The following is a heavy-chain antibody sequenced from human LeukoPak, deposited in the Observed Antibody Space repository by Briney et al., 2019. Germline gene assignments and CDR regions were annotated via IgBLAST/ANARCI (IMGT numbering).Heavy chain of an antibody. CDR2: INPSGGST. CDR1: GYTFTSYY. D-gene: IGHD3-10*01. V-gene: IGHV1-46*01. J-gene: IGHJ6*03. Sequence: ASVKVSCKASGYTFTSYYMHWVRQAPGQGLEWMGIINPSGGSTSYAQKFQGRVTMTRDTSTSTVYMELSSLRSEDTAVYYCARDIPSRLWFGEFNYYYYYYMDVWGKGTTVTVSS. CDR3: ARDIPSRLWFGEFNYYYYYYMDV.